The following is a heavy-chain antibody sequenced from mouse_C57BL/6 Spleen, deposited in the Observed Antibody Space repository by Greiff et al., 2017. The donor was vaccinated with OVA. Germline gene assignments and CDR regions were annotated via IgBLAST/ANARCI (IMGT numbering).Heavy chain of an antibody. CDR2: ISSGGDYI. CDR3: TRDGDYDGGYYAMDY. J-gene: IGHJ4*01. D-gene: IGHD2-4*01. V-gene: IGHV5-9-1*02. Sequence: EVKLVESGEGLVKPGGSLKLSCAASGFTFSSYAMSWVRQTPEKRLEWVAYISSGGDYIYYADTVKGRFTISRDNARNTLYLQMSSLKSEDTAMYYCTRDGDYDGGYYAMDYWGQGTSVTVSS. CDR1: GFTFSSYA.